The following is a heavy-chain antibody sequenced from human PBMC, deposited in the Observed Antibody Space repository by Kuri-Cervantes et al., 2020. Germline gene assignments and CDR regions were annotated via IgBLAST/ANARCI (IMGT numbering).Heavy chain of an antibody. CDR1: GGTFSSYA. CDR2: ISYDGSNK. V-gene: IGHV3-30*16. J-gene: IGHJ4*02. CDR3: ARDEPYYDILTGYYNTLVY. Sequence: SCKASGGTFSSYAISWVRQAPGQGLEWVAVISYDGSNKYYADSVKGRFTISRDNSKNTLYLQMNSLRAEDTAVYYCARDEPYYDILTGYYNTLVYWGQGTLVTVSS. D-gene: IGHD3-9*01.